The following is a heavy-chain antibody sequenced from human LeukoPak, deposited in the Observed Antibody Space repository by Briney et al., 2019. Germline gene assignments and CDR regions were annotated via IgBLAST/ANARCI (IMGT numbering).Heavy chain of an antibody. D-gene: IGHD3-9*01. J-gene: IGHJ4*02. CDR1: RFTFSSYT. V-gene: IGHV3-21*01. CDR2: IDPSSTYI. Sequence: PGGSLRLSCSASRFTFSSYTMNWVRQAPGKGLEWVSSIDPSSTYIYYADSVKGRFTISRDNAQNSLYLQMNSLRAEDTAVYYCARHQLYYDILTGYPKGPFDYWGQGTLVTVSS. CDR3: ARHQLYYDILTGYPKGPFDY.